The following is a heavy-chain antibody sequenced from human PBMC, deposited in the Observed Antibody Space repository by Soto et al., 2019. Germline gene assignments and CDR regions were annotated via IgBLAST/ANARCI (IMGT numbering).Heavy chain of an antibody. CDR2: MNPNSGNT. CDR1: GYTFTSYD. V-gene: IGHV1-8*01. CDR3: ARGYCSGGSCYAYFDY. Sequence: ASVKVSCKASGYTFTSYDINWVRQATGQGLEWMGWMNPNSGNTGYAQKFQGRVTMTRSTSISTAYMELSSLRSEDTAVYYCARGYCSGGSCYAYFDYWGQGTLVTVSS. J-gene: IGHJ4*02. D-gene: IGHD2-15*01.